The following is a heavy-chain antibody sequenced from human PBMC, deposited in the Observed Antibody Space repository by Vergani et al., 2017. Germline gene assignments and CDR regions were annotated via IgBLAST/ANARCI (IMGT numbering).Heavy chain of an antibody. V-gene: IGHV3-33*06. J-gene: IGHJ4*02. CDR1: GLTFSNYA. CDR2: IWSDGSKK. Sequence: QVQLVESGGGVVQPGRSLRLSCAASGLTFSNYAMHWVRQAPGKGLEWVAVIWSDGSKKYYGDSVRGRFTISRDNSKNTLYLKMNSLRAEDTAVYYCAKDTQDDTVEAPAAIQGTFDNWGQGTLVTVSS. D-gene: IGHD2-2*02. CDR3: AKDTQDDTVEAPAAIQGTFDN.